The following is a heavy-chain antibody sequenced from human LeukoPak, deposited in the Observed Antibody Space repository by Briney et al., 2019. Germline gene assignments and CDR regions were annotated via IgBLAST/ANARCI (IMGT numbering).Heavy chain of an antibody. D-gene: IGHD3-3*01. CDR1: GFTVTNSY. CDR2: IYGGGTT. J-gene: IGHJ4*02. CDR3: ARGRGSDFWSASNI. V-gene: IGHV3-53*01. Sequence: GGSLRLSCAASGFTVTNSYMSWVRQAPGKGLEWVSVIYGGGTTYYADSVTGRFTISRDNSKNTLYLQMNSLTVEDTAVYYCARGRGSDFWSASNIWGQGTLVTVSS.